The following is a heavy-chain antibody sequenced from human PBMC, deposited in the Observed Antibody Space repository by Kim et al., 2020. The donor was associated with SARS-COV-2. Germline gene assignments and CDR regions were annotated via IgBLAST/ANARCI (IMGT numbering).Heavy chain of an antibody. Sequence: SETLSLTCAVYGGSFSGYYWSWIRQPPGKGLEWIGEINHSGSTNYNPSLKSRVTISVDTSKNQFSLKLSSVTAADTAVYYCARKRGYCSGGSCYSRMNFDYWGQGTLVTVSS. J-gene: IGHJ4*02. D-gene: IGHD2-15*01. V-gene: IGHV4-34*01. CDR3: ARKRGYCSGGSCYSRMNFDY. CDR2: INHSGST. CDR1: GGSFSGYY.